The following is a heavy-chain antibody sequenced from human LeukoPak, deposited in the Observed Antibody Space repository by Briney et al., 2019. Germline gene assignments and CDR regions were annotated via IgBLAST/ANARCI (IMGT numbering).Heavy chain of an antibody. CDR1: GGSFSGYY. CDR2: INHSGST. V-gene: IGHV4-34*01. CDR3: ARGGRIQLWPGYDY. D-gene: IGHD5-18*01. Sequence: NPSETPSLTCAVYGGSFSGYYWSWIRQPPGKGLEWIGEINHSGSTNYNPSLKSRVTISVDTSKNQFSLKLSSVTAADTAVYYCARGGRIQLWPGYDYWGQGTLVTVSS. J-gene: IGHJ4*02.